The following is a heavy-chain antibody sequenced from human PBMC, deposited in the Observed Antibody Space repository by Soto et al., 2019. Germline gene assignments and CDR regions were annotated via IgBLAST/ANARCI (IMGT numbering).Heavy chain of an antibody. D-gene: IGHD5-18*01. V-gene: IGHV3-30*03. CDR3: ASDQNGYGIYVMDV. J-gene: IGHJ6*02. CDR1: GFTFSSYG. CDR2: ISYDGSNK. Sequence: GGSLRLSCAASGFTFSSYGMHWVRQAPGKGLEWVAVISYDGSNKYYADSVKGRFTISRDNSKNTLYLQMSSLRAEDTAVYYCASDQNGYGIYVMDVWGQGTAVTVSS.